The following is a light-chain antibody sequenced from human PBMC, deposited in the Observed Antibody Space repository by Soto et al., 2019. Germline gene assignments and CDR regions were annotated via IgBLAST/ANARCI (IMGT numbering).Light chain of an antibody. CDR3: SSYTRSSTYV. CDR2: DVS. J-gene: IGLJ1*01. Sequence: QSVLTQPASVSGSPGQSITISCTGTSSDVDGYNYVSWYRQHPGRAPKLMIYDVSNRPSGVSNRFSGSKSGNTASLTISGLQAEDEADYYCSSYTRSSTYVFGTGTKV. CDR1: SSDVDGYNY. V-gene: IGLV2-14*01.